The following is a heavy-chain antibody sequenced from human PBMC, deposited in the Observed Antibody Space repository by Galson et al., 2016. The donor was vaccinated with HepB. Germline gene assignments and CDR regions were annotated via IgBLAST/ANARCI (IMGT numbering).Heavy chain of an antibody. Sequence: QSGAEVKRPGESLRISCKGSGYTFTDYWIGWVRQVPGKGLEWMGAVYPGDSDTRYTPPFQGQVTIAVDKSTSTSYLQWTSLKASDTAMYYCARQRGLGFGEDNWFDPWGQGTLVAVSS. V-gene: IGHV5-51*01. CDR3: ARQRGLGFGEDNWFDP. CDR1: GYTFTDYW. J-gene: IGHJ5*02. D-gene: IGHD3-10*01. CDR2: VYPGDSDT.